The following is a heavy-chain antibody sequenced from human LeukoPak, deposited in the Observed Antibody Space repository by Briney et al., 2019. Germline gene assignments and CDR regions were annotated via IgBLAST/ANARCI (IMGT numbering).Heavy chain of an antibody. CDR2: IYYSGST. J-gene: IGHJ4*02. Sequence: SETLSLTCTVSGGSISSGGYYWSWIRQHPGKGLEWIGYIYYSGSTYYNPSLKSRVTISVDTSKNQFSLKLSSVTAADTAVYYCARYGDYVFDLWGRGTLVTVSS. CDR1: GGSISSGGYY. D-gene: IGHD4-17*01. V-gene: IGHV4-31*03. CDR3: ARYGDYVFDL.